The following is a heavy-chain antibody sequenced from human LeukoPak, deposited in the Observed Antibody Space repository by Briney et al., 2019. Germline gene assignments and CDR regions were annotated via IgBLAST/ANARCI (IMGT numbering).Heavy chain of an antibody. CDR1: GFTFTRSA. Sequence: GGSLRLPCAASGFTFTRSAMGWVRQAPGQGLQWVSGIYGSGEGQTFYADSVRGRFTISRDDSRNLVFLHMDSLRVEDTALYYCAKDVKSDGVWDVDHWGRGTLVTVSS. D-gene: IGHD4-17*01. CDR2: IYGSGEGQT. V-gene: IGHV3-23*01. CDR3: AKDVKSDGVWDVDH. J-gene: IGHJ4*02.